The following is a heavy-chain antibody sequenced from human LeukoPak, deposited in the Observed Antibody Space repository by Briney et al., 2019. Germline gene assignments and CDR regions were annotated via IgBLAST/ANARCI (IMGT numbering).Heavy chain of an antibody. CDR2: IYHSGST. D-gene: IGHD5-24*01. V-gene: IGHV4-30-2*01. Sequence: SETLSLTCAVSGGSISSGGYSWRWTRQPPGKGLEWIGYIYHSGSTYYNPSLKSRVTISVDRSKNQFSLKLSSVTAADTAVYYCARVFQFSLFDCWGQGTLVTVSS. CDR1: GGSISSGGYS. J-gene: IGHJ4*02. CDR3: ARVFQFSLFDC.